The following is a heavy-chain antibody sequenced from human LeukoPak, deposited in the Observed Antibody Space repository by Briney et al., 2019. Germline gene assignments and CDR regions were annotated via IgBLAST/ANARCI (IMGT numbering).Heavy chain of an antibody. CDR2: ISGSGGST. V-gene: IGHV3-23*01. CDR3: ANGQGDYYGSAHAFDY. CDR1: GFTFSSYA. J-gene: IGHJ4*02. Sequence: WGSLRLSCAASGFTFSSYAMSWVRQAPGKGLEWVSAISGSGGSTYYADSVKGRFTISRDNSKNTLYLQMNSLRAEDTAVYYCANGQGDYYGSAHAFDYWGQGTLVTVSS. D-gene: IGHD3-10*01.